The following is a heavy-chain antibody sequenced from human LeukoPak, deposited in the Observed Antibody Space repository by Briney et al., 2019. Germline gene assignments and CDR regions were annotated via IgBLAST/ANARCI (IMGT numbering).Heavy chain of an antibody. CDR2: IYDSGST. V-gene: IGHV4-39*01. D-gene: IGHD4-23*01. J-gene: IGHJ4*02. Sequence: SETLSLTCTVSGGSIRSSYYYWGWIRQPPGKGLEWIGSIYDSGSTYYNPSLKSRVTISVDTSKNQFSLKLNSVTAADTAVYYCARRGDGGRSFDYWGQGTLVTVSS. CDR1: GGSIRSSYYY. CDR3: ARRGDGGRSFDY.